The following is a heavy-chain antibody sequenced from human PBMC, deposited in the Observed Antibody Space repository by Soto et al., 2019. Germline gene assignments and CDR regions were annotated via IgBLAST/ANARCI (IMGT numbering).Heavy chain of an antibody. Sequence: QVQLVESGGGLVKPGGSLRLSCAASGFTFSDYYMSWIRQAPGKGLEWVSYISSSDSIIYYAESVKGRFTISRDNAKNSLYQQMNSRRAEDTAVYYCARDLGYYDSSGYFDYWGQGTLVTVSS. D-gene: IGHD3-22*01. V-gene: IGHV3-11*01. CDR2: ISSSDSII. CDR1: GFTFSDYY. J-gene: IGHJ4*02. CDR3: ARDLGYYDSSGYFDY.